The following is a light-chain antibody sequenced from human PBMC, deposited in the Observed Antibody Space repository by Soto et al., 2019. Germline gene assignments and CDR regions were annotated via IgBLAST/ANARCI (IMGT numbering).Light chain of an antibody. J-gene: IGKJ1*01. V-gene: IGKV4-1*01. CDR3: QQYYTTPWT. Sequence: DIVMTQSPDSLAVSLGERATINCKSSQSVLYSSNNKNYLAWYQQKPGQPPKALIYWASTRESGVPDRFSGSGSGTDFTLTISSLQAEDVAGYYCQQYYTTPWTFGQGTKVDIK. CDR2: WAS. CDR1: QSVLYSSNNKNY.